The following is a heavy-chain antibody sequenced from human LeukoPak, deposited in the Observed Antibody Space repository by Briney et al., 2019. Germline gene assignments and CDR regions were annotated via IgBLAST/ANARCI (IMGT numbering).Heavy chain of an antibody. D-gene: IGHD3-10*01. CDR3: ARAYGSGSYNSDY. CDR2: IYPGDSGT. CDR1: NYSFTNYW. J-gene: IGHJ4*02. Sequence: GESLKISCKGPNYSFTNYWIAWVRQMPGKGLEWMGVIYPGDSGTAYSPSFQGQVTISVDKPIKTAYLQWSSLKASNTAIYYCARAYGSGSYNSDYWGQGTLVTVSS. V-gene: IGHV5-51*04.